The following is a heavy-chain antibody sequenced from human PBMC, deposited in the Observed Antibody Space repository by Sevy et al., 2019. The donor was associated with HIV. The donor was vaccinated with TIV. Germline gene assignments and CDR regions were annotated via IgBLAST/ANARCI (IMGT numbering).Heavy chain of an antibody. CDR3: AGRIAVAAFDY. CDR1: GGYFGSSSYY. V-gene: IGHV4-61*02. J-gene: IGHJ4*02. CDR2: IYTSGTT. Sequence: SETLSLTCTVSGGYFGSSSYYWNWIRQPAGKGLEWIGRIYTSGTTNYNPSLKSRVTMSVDTSKNQFSLKLSSVTAADTAVYYCAGRIAVAAFDYWGQGNLVTVSS. D-gene: IGHD6-19*01.